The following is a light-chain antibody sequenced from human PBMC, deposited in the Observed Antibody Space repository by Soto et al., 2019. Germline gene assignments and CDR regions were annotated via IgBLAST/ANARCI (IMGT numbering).Light chain of an antibody. Sequence: EIVMTQSPATLSVSPGERATLSCRASQSVSSKLAWYQHKPGQAPRLLIYDTSTRAAGIPARFTGSGSGTDFTLTITRLEPEDSAMYYCQQYNNWPLTFGQGTRLEIK. J-gene: IGKJ5*01. CDR2: DTS. CDR3: QQYNNWPLT. CDR1: QSVSSK. V-gene: IGKV3-15*01.